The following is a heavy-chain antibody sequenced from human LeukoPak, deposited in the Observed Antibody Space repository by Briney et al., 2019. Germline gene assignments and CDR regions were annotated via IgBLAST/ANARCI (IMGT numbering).Heavy chain of an antibody. Sequence: SGGSLRLSCSASGFTFSSYAMHWVRQAPGKGLEYVSAISSNGGSTYYADSVKGRFTISRDNAKNTLYLQMNSLRAEDTAVYYCTSAIVTTRDAWDCWGQGALVTVSS. V-gene: IGHV3-64*04. J-gene: IGHJ4*02. CDR3: TSAIVTTRDAWDC. D-gene: IGHD5-12*01. CDR2: ISSNGGST. CDR1: GFTFSSYA.